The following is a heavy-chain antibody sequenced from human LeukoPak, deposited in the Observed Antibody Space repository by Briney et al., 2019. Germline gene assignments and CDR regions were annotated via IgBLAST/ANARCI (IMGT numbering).Heavy chain of an antibody. CDR2: IRYDGSNK. V-gene: IGHV3-30*02. Sequence: GGSLRLSCAASGFTFSSYGMHWVRQAPGKGLEWVAFIRYDGSNKYYADSVKGRFTISRDNSKNTLYLQMNSLRAEDTAAYYCAKDSSGIAAAGTLGGWGQGTLVTVSS. J-gene: IGHJ4*02. CDR1: GFTFSSYG. D-gene: IGHD6-13*01. CDR3: AKDSSGIAAAGTLGG.